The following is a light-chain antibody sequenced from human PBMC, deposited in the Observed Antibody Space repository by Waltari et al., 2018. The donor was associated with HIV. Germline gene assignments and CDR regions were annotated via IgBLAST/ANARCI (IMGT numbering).Light chain of an antibody. CDR2: AAS. V-gene: IGKV3-20*01. CDR3: QQYGTSPYT. J-gene: IGKJ2*01. Sequence: ENVLTHSPGTLSLSPGERATLSCRASRSVSSNYLTWYQQRPGQAPRLLIYAASPRATAIPDRFSGSVSVTDFTLTISRLEPEDFAVYYCQQYGTSPYTFGQGTKVEI. CDR1: RSVSSNY.